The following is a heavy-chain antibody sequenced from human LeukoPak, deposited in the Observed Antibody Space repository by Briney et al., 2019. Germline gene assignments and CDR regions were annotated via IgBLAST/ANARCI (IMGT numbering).Heavy chain of an antibody. J-gene: IGHJ6*02. V-gene: IGHV5-51*01. CDR2: IYPGDSDT. CDR1: GYSFTSYW. CDR3: ARRSTVTYYGMDV. D-gene: IGHD4-17*01. Sequence: GESLKISCKGSGYSFTSYWIGWVRQIPGNGLEWMGIIYPGDSDTRYSPSFHGQVTISADKSISTAYLQWSSLKASDTAMYYCARRSTVTYYGMDVWGQGTTVTVSS.